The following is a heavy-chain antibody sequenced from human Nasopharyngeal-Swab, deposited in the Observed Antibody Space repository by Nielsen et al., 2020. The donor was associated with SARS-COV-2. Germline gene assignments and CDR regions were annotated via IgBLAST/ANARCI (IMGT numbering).Heavy chain of an antibody. CDR3: ARERGSSLGSYYYGMDV. CDR1: GGYISTYY. D-gene: IGHD6-13*01. CDR2: IYISGST. Sequence: SETLSITCTVSGGYISTYYWTWIRQPAGKGLEWIGRIYISGSTNYNPSLNSRLTMSVDTSKNQFSLKLSSVTAADTAVYYCARERGSSLGSYYYGMDVWGQGTTVTVSS. V-gene: IGHV4-4*07. J-gene: IGHJ6*02.